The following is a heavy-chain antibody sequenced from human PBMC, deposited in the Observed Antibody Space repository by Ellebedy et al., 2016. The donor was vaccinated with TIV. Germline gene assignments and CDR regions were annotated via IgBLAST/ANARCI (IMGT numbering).Heavy chain of an antibody. CDR2: IWFDGSHK. CDR1: GFTFSIYG. Sequence: PGGSLRLSCAASGFTFSIYGMHWVRQAPDKGLEWVAVIWFDGSHKYCVDSVKGRFTISRDNSKNTLYLQMSSLRADDTAIYYCAKDRSPTMIALDFWGQGTLVTVSS. V-gene: IGHV3-33*06. D-gene: IGHD3-22*01. CDR3: AKDRSPTMIALDF. J-gene: IGHJ4*02.